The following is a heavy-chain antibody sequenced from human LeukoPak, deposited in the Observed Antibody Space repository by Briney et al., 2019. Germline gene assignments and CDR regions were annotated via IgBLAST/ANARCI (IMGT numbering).Heavy chain of an antibody. CDR1: GFTFSSYA. CDR2: TSYDGSNK. V-gene: IGHV3-30*04. Sequence: GRSLRLSCAASGFTFSSYAMHWVRQAPGKGLEWVAVTSYDGSNKYYADSVKGRFTISRDNSKNTLYLQMNSLRAEDTAVYYCAGAPSSSGWSEPFDYWGQGTLVTVSS. CDR3: AGAPSSSGWSEPFDY. J-gene: IGHJ4*02. D-gene: IGHD6-19*01.